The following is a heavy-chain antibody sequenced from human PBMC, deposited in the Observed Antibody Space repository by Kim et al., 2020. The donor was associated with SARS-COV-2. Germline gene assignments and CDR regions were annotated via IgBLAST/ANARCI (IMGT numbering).Heavy chain of an antibody. J-gene: IGHJ6*03. Sequence: ASVKVSCKASGYTFTSYDINWVRQATGQGLEWMGWMNPNSGNTGYAQKFQGRVTMTRNTSISTAYMELSSLRSEDTAVYYCARGRTVWEYQLLFPMRYYYMDGWGKGTTVTVSS. CDR2: MNPNSGNT. CDR1: GYTFTSYD. CDR3: ARGRTVWEYQLLFPMRYYYMDG. D-gene: IGHD2-2*01. V-gene: IGHV1-8*01.